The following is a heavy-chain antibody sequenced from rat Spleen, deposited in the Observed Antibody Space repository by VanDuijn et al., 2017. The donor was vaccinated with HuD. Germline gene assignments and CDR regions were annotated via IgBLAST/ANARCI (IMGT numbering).Heavy chain of an antibody. CDR1: GFTFSNYW. D-gene: IGHD1-7*01. CDR3: ASYD. CDR2: IKAKSNNYAT. V-gene: IGHV6-6*01. Sequence: EVQLVETGGGLVQPGRSLKLSCVASGFTFSNYWMYWTRQAPGKGLEWVARIKAKSNNYATDYTESVKGRFTISRDDSKSSIYLQMNNLKEEDTAIYYCASYDWGQGVMVTVSS. J-gene: IGHJ2*01.